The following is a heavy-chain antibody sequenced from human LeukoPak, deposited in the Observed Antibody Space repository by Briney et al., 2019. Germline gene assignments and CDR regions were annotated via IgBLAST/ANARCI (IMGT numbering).Heavy chain of an antibody. CDR3: ARLGGGNSAYSYAFDI. CDR1: GGSLSSSSYY. J-gene: IGHJ3*02. D-gene: IGHD4-23*01. Sequence: SETLSLTCTVSGGSLSSSSYYWGWIRQPPGKGLEWIGSIYYSGTTYYNPSLKSRVTISVDTSKNQFSLKPSSVTATDTAVYYCARLGGGNSAYSYAFDIWGQGTMVTVSS. CDR2: IYYSGTT. V-gene: IGHV4-39*01.